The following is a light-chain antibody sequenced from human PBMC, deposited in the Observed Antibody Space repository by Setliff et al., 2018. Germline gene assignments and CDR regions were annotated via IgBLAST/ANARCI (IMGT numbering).Light chain of an antibody. CDR1: RSDVGGYNY. CDR3: CSYAGNYIRL. J-gene: IGLJ2*01. Sequence: QSALTQPASVSGSPGQSITISCTGTRSDVGGYNYVSWYQQHPGKVPKLMIYEVSNRPSGVSNRFSGSKSGNTASLTISGLQAEDEADYYCCSYAGNYIRLFGGGTKVTVL. V-gene: IGLV2-14*01. CDR2: EVS.